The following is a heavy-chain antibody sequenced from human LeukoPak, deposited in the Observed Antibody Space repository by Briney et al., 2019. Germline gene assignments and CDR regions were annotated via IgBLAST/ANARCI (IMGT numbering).Heavy chain of an antibody. J-gene: IGHJ6*03. D-gene: IGHD7-27*01. Sequence: PSESLSLTCTVSSGSISSSNYYWSWIRQPAGKGLEWIGRISTIGITNYNPSLNSRVTISIDTSKNQFSLKLSSVTAADTAVYYCARDQKIGANWGSDVAGRYYYYYYMDVWGKGTTVTISS. CDR2: ISTIGIT. CDR3: ARDQKIGANWGSDVAGRYYYYYYMDV. V-gene: IGHV4-61*02. CDR1: SGSISSSNYY.